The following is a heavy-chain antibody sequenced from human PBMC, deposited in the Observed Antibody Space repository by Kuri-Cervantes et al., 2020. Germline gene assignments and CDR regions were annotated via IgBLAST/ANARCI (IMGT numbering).Heavy chain of an antibody. CDR2: IIPIFGTA. J-gene: IGHJ5*02. D-gene: IGHD5-12*01. CDR1: GGTFSSYA. V-gene: IGHV1-69*13. CDR3: ARVGSGYETA. Sequence: SVKVSCKASGGTFSSYAISWVRQAPGQGLEWMGGIIPIFGTANYAQKFQGRVTITAGESTSTAYMELSSLRSEDTAVYYCARVGSGYETAWGQGTLVTVSS.